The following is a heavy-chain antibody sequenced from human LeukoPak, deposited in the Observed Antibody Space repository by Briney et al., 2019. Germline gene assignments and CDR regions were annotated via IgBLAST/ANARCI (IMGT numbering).Heavy chain of an antibody. V-gene: IGHV3-74*01. D-gene: IGHD2-15*01. CDR3: ARLGGGSAFDI. J-gene: IGHJ3*02. CDR2: INSDGSST. Sequence: PGGSLRLSCAASGFTFSSYWMHWVRQAPGKGLVWVSRINSDGSSTSYADSVKGRFTISRDNAKNTLYLQMNSLRAEDTAVYYCARLGGGSAFDIWGQGTMVTVSS. CDR1: GFTFSSYW.